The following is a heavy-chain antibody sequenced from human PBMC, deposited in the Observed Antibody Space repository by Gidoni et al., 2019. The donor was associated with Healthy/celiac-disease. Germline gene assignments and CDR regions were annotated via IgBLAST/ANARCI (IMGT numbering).Heavy chain of an antibody. CDR3: SQTGGGGGYYFDY. CDR1: GGSISSYY. D-gene: IGHD7-27*01. V-gene: IGHV4-59*01. CDR2: IYYRGST. Sequence: QVQLQESGPGLVKPSATLSLTCPVSGGSISSYYWRWIRQPPGKGLGWIGYIYYRGSTNYTPSLKSRVTISVDTSKTQSPLKLSVVPAADTAVYYCSQTGGGGGYYFDYWGQGTLVTVSS. J-gene: IGHJ4*02.